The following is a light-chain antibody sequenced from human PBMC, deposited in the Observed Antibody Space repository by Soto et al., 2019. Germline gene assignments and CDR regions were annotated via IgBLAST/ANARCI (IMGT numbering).Light chain of an antibody. J-gene: IGKJ2*01. CDR1: QSISSTY. CDR3: QLYFGSLYT. CDR2: AAS. V-gene: IGKV3-20*01. Sequence: SVLTQSPGTLSLFPGERATLSCRTSQSISSTYLAWYQQRPGQAPRLLIYAASSRATGIPDRFSGSGSGTDFTLTISRLEPEDFAVYYCQLYFGSLYTFGQGTKLEIK.